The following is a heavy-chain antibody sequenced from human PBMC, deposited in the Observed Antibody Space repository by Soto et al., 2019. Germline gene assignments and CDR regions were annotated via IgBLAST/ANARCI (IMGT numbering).Heavy chain of an antibody. CDR3: VKDWGPSSGWYSWFDT. V-gene: IGHV3-23*01. J-gene: IGHJ5*02. D-gene: IGHD6-19*01. Sequence: PGESLSLSCAASGFTFKRYGMSWVRQDPGKGLEWVSAISNSGSSTSYADSVKGRFSISRDNSKNTLYLQMNSLRAEDTAVYYCVKDWGPSSGWYSWFDTWGQGTLVTVSS. CDR2: ISNSGSST. CDR1: GFTFKRYG.